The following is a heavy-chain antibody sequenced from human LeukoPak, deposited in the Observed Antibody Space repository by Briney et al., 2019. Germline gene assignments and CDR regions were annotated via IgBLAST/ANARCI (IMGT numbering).Heavy chain of an antibody. CDR3: AKDSGCSSTSCYPDFQH. CDR1: GFTFSSYA. Sequence: GGSLRLSCAASGFTFSSYAMSWVRQAPGKGLEWVSAISGSGGSTYYADSVKGRFTISRDNSKNTLYLQMNSLRAEDTAVYYCAKDSGCSSTSCYPDFQHWGQGTLVTVSS. CDR2: ISGSGGST. D-gene: IGHD2-2*01. V-gene: IGHV3-23*01. J-gene: IGHJ1*01.